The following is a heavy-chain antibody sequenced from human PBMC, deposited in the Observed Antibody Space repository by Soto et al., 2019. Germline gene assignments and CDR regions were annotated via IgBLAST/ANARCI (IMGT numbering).Heavy chain of an antibody. CDR1: GDRVSTNIVA. D-gene: IGHD6-19*01. CDR2: TYYRSKWYN. CDR3: TIHSSGWFNFDH. Sequence: PSQTLSLTCSISGDRVSTNIVAWNWIRPSPSRGLEWLGRTYYRSKWYNDYATSVKSRITINSDTSKNQCSLQLNSVTPEDTAVYYCTIHSSGWFNFDHWGQGALVTAPQ. J-gene: IGHJ4*02. V-gene: IGHV6-1*01.